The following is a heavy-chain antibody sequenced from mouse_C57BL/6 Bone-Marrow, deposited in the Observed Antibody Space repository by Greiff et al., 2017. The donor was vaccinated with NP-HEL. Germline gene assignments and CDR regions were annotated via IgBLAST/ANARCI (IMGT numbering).Heavy chain of an antibody. Sequence: VQLKQSGAELVRPGASVKLSCTASGFNIKDDYMHWVKQRPEQGLAWIGWIDPENGDTEYASKFQGKATITADTSSNTAYLQLSSLTSEDTAVYYCTTQLRHYYAMDYWGQGTSVTVSS. CDR1: GFNIKDDY. CDR3: TTQLRHYYAMDY. CDR2: IDPENGDT. V-gene: IGHV14-4*01. D-gene: IGHD3-2*02. J-gene: IGHJ4*01.